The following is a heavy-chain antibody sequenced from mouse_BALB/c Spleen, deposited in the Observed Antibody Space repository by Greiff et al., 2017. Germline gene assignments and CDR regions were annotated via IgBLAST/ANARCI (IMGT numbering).Heavy chain of an antibody. Sequence: EVNVVESGGGLVQPGGSRKLSCAASGFTFSSFGMHWVRQAPEKGLEWVAYISSGSSTIYYADTVKGRFTISRDNPKNTLFLQMTSLRSEDTAMYYCARHGYDAMDYWGQGTSVTVSS. D-gene: IGHD1-2*01. V-gene: IGHV5-17*02. J-gene: IGHJ4*01. CDR1: GFTFSSFG. CDR2: ISSGSSTI. CDR3: ARHGYDAMDY.